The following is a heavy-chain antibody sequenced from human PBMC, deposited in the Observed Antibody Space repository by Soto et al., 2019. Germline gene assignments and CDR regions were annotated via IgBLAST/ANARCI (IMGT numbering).Heavy chain of an antibody. CDR3: ATQGFYRMGG. Sequence: SETLSLTCAVYGGSFSGYYWSWIRQPPGKGLEWIGEINHSGSTNYNPSLKSRVTISVDKSKNQFSLKLNSVTAADTAMFYCATQGFYRMGGWGRGTTVTFSS. J-gene: IGHJ6*02. V-gene: IGHV4-34*01. CDR2: INHSGST. CDR1: GGSFSGYY.